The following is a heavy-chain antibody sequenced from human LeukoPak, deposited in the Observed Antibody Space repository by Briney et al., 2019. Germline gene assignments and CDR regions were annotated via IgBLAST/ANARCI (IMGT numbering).Heavy chain of an antibody. CDR3: ARDYYDILTGYSAFDY. V-gene: IGHV3-30*04. CDR1: GFTFSSYA. CDR2: ISYDGSNK. J-gene: IGHJ4*02. Sequence: PGRSLRLSCAASGFTFSSYAMHWVRQAPGKGLEWVAVISYDGSNKYYVDSVKGRFTISRDNSKNALYLQMNSLRAEDTAVYYCARDYYDILTGYSAFDYWGQGTLVTVSS. D-gene: IGHD3-9*01.